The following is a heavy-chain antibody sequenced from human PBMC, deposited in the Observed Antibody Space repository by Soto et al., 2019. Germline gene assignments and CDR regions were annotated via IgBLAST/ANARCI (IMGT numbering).Heavy chain of an antibody. J-gene: IGHJ4*02. CDR1: GGSISSGGYS. D-gene: IGHD4-17*01. CDR3: ASSTVGVRYDY. Sequence: QLQLQESGSGLVKPSQTLSLTCAVSGGSISSGGYSWSWIRQPPGKGLEWIGYIYHSGSTYYNPSLKSRVTISVDRSKNQFSLKLSSVPAADTAVYYCASSTVGVRYDYWGQGTLVTVSS. CDR2: IYHSGST. V-gene: IGHV4-30-2*01.